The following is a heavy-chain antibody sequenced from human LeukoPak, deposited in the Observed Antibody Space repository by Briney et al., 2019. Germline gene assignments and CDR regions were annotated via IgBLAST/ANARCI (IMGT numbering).Heavy chain of an antibody. CDR3: ARGVVVVAATDY. CDR2: INAGNGNT. V-gene: IGHV1-3*01. D-gene: IGHD2-15*01. J-gene: IGHJ4*02. CDR1: GYTFTSYA. Sequence: ASVKVSCKASGYTFTSYAMHWVRQAPGQRLEWMGWINAGNGNTKYSQKFQGRVTITRDTSASTAYMELSSLRSEDTAVYYCARGVVVVAATDYWGQGTLVTVSS.